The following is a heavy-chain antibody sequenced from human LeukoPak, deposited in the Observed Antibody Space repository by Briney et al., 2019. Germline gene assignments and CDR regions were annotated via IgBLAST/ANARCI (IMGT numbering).Heavy chain of an antibody. Sequence: GGSLRLSCVVSGLRFSNYGMSWVRQAPGKGLEWVSAISGTGDSTYYADSVKGRFSISRDNSKNTLYLHMNSRRAGDTAVYYCAKDRGVGDGYSRDYWGQGTLVTVSS. J-gene: IGHJ4*02. CDR2: ISGTGDST. CDR3: AKDRGVGDGYSRDY. D-gene: IGHD4-4*01. V-gene: IGHV3-23*01. CDR1: GLRFSNYG.